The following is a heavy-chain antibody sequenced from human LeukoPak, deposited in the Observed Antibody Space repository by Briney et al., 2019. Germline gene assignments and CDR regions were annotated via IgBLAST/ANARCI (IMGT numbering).Heavy chain of an antibody. J-gene: IGHJ5*02. CDR2: IYHAGNT. CDR1: GGSMTSGGYY. D-gene: IGHD3-22*01. CDR3: ARRDYFDSSGLYNWFDP. V-gene: IGHV4-30-2*01. Sequence: SETLSLTCTVSGGSMTSGGYYWSWIRQPPGKGLEWIGYIYHAGNTHYNPSLKSRVTISVGTSKNQFSLKLSSVTAADTAVYYCARRDYFDSSGLYNWFDPWGQGTLVTVSS.